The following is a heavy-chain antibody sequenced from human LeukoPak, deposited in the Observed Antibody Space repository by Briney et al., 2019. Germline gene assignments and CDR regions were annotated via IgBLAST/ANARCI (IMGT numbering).Heavy chain of an antibody. CDR2: IYYSGST. CDR3: ARGAVAGSPFDY. Sequence: SETLSLTCTVSGGSISSYYWSCIRQPPGKGLEWIGYIYYSGSTNYNPSLKSRVTISVDTSKNQFSLKLSSVTAADTAVYYCARGAVAGSPFDYWGQGTLVTVSS. D-gene: IGHD6-19*01. CDR1: GGSISSYY. V-gene: IGHV4-59*08. J-gene: IGHJ4*02.